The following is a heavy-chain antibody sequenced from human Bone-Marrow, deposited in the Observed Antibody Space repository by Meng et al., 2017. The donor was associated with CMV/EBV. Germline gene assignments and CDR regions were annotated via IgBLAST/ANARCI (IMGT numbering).Heavy chain of an antibody. CDR2: MNPNSGNT. CDR3: ARQLGSSWFDP. D-gene: IGHD6-13*01. J-gene: IGHJ5*02. Sequence: ASVKVSCKASGYTFTSYDINWVRQATGQGLEWMGWMNPNSGNTGYAQKFQGRVTMTRDTSTSTVYMELSSLRSEDTAVYYCARQLGSSWFDPWGQRTLVTVSS. V-gene: IGHV1-8*01. CDR1: GYTFTSYD.